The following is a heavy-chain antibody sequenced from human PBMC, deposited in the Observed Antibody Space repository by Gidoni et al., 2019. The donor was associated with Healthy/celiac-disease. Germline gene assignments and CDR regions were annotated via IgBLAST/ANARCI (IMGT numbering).Heavy chain of an antibody. V-gene: IGHV4-59*01. CDR3: ARDQGYGYCSSTSCSGGMDV. Sequence: QVQLQESGPGLVKPSETLSLTCTVSGGSISSYYWSWIRKPPGKGLEWIGYIYYSGSTNYNPSLKSRVTISVDTSKNQFSLKLSSVTAADTAVYYCARDQGYGYCSSTSCSGGMDVWGQGTTVTVSS. CDR1: GGSISSYY. D-gene: IGHD2-2*03. J-gene: IGHJ6*01. CDR2: IYYSGST.